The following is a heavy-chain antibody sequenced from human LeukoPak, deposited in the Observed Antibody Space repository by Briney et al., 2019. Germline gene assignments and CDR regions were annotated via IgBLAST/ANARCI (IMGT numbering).Heavy chain of an antibody. V-gene: IGHV1-69*05. J-gene: IGHJ3*02. CDR3: ATVVVVVAAPPDAFDI. CDR1: GGTFSSYA. D-gene: IGHD2-15*01. Sequence: SVKVSCKASGGTFSSYAISWVRQAPGQGLEWMGRIIPIFGTANYAQKFQGRVTITTDESTSTAYMELSSLRSEDTAVYYCATVVVVVAAPPDAFDIWGQGTMVTVSS. CDR2: IIPIFGTA.